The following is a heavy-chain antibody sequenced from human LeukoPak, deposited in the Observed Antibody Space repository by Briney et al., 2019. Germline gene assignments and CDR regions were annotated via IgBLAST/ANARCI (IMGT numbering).Heavy chain of an antibody. CDR1: GYTLTELS. V-gene: IGHV1-24*01. J-gene: IGHJ3*02. CDR3: ATDSRYGAFDI. Sequence: GASVKVSCKVSGYTLTELSMHWVRQAPGKGLEWMGGFDPEDGETIYAQKFQGRVTTTEDTSTDTAYMELSSLRSEDTAVYYCATDSRYGAFDIWGQGTMVTVSS. D-gene: IGHD3-9*01. CDR2: FDPEDGET.